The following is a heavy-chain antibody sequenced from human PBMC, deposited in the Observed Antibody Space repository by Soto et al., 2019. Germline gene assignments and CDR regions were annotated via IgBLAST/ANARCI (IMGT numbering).Heavy chain of an antibody. CDR2: TYYRSSWYC. V-gene: IGHV6-1*01. D-gene: IGHD3-10*01. J-gene: IGHJ4*02. Sequence: SQPVSLTCAISGDSVSSKTAACNCIRQSPSRGLEWLGRTYYRSSWYCDYAESLKSRITINPDTSKNQFSLQLNSVTPEDTAVYYCARDPPDYHSAFDQWGQRTLVTVSS. CDR1: GDSVSSKTAA. CDR3: ARDPPDYHSAFDQ.